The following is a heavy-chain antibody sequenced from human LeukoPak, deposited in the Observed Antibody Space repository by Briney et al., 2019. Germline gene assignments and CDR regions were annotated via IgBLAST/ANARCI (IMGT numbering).Heavy chain of an antibody. V-gene: IGHV4-39*02. CDR3: ARRSLLSPAY. CDR2: IYYGGTT. D-gene: IGHD2-2*01. CDR1: AGSFSSTDYY. J-gene: IGHJ4*02. Sequence: PSETLSLTCTVPAGSFSSTDYYWVWIRQPPGKGLEWIGSIYYGGTTYYNTSLKSRVTISVDTSSSHFSLRLNFVTAADTAVYYCARRSLLSPAYWGQGTLVTVSS.